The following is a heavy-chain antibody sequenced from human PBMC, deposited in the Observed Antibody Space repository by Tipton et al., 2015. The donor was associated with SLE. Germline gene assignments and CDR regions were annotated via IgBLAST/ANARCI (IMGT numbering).Heavy chain of an antibody. J-gene: IGHJ6*02. Sequence: TLSLTCAVFGVSVTSGHYWAWIRQPPGKGLGWIGTIYHRGTTAYSPSLKSRATISVDTSKNQFSLEMTSVTAADTAVYYCVRDPPSSYFYGMDVWGPGTTVTVSS. CDR3: VRDPPSSYFYGMDV. CDR2: IYHRGTT. V-gene: IGHV4-38-2*02. D-gene: IGHD3-10*01. CDR1: GVSVTSGHY.